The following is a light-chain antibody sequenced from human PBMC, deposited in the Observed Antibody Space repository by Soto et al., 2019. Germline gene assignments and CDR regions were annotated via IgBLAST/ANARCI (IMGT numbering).Light chain of an antibody. CDR2: DAS. V-gene: IGKV3-15*01. CDR3: QQYSNWPRT. J-gene: IGKJ1*01. Sequence: EIVMTQSPATLSVSPGERATLSCRASQSVSSNLAWYQQKFGQAPRLLIYDASTRATGIPARFSGSGSGTEFTLTISSLQSEDFAVYYCQQYSNWPRTFGQGTKVEIK. CDR1: QSVSSN.